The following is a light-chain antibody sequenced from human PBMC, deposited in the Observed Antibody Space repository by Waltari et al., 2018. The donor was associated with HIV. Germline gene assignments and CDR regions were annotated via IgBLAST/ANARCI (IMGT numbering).Light chain of an antibody. J-gene: IGLJ3*02. CDR3: GAWDDSLSTWM. CDR2: GND. Sequence: QSVLTQPPSASGTPGQRVPISCSWGRSSILINTVNWYQHLPGSAPKLLIYGNDQRSSGVPARFSAYKSGTSASLAISGLQSEDEADYYCGAWDDSLSTWMFGGGTKVNVL. CDR1: RSSILINT. V-gene: IGLV1-44*01.